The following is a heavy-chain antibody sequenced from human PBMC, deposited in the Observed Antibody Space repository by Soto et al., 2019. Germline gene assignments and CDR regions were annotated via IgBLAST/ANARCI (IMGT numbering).Heavy chain of an antibody. CDR3: ARASSTSVTDY. V-gene: IGHV4-59*01. D-gene: IGHD3-10*01. CDR1: GDSISSNY. J-gene: IGHJ4*02. Sequence: SETLSLTCTVSGDSISSNYWSWIRQPPGKGLELIGYIYNSGNTNYNPSLKSRVTISVDTSQNQLSLKLRSVTAADTAVYYCARASSTSVTDYWGQGTLVTVSS. CDR2: IYNSGNT.